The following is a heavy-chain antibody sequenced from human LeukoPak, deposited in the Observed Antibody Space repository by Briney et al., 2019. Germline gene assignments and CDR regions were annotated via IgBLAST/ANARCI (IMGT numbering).Heavy chain of an antibody. CDR2: INPNSGGT. CDR3: ARATTAAYCGGDCYSGTDY. Sequence: ASVKVSCKASGYTFTGYYMHWVRQAPGQGLEWMGRINPNSGGTIYAQKFQGRVTMTRDTSISTAYMELSRLRSDDTAVYYCARATTAAYCGGDCYSGTDYWGQGTLVTVSS. D-gene: IGHD2-21*02. V-gene: IGHV1-2*06. CDR1: GYTFTGYY. J-gene: IGHJ4*02.